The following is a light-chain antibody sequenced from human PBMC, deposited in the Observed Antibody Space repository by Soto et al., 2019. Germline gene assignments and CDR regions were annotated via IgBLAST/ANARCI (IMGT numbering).Light chain of an antibody. CDR1: TSNIGAGYD. CDR2: GNS. Sequence: QSVLTQPPSVSGATGQRVTLSCTGSTSNIGAGYDVHWYQQLPGTAPKLLIYGNSNRPSGVPDRFSGSKSGTSASLAITGLQAEDEADYYCQSYDNSLSGWVFGGGTKLTVL. V-gene: IGLV1-40*01. CDR3: QSYDNSLSGWV. J-gene: IGLJ3*02.